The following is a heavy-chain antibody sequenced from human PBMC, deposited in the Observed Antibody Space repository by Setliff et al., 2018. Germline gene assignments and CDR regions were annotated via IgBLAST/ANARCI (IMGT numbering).Heavy chain of an antibody. CDR1: GGSFSDYH. J-gene: IGHJ6*03. CDR2: INHSGSS. V-gene: IGHV4-34*01. CDR3: ARGGGYNSASYQGGYYYMDV. D-gene: IGHD6-19*01. Sequence: SETLSLTCAVYGGSFSDYHWSWIRPTPGKGLELIGKINHSGSSIYNPSLKSRVTISVHTSKTQFSLKLSSMTAADTAVYYCARGGGYNSASYQGGYYYMDVWGKGTTVTVSS.